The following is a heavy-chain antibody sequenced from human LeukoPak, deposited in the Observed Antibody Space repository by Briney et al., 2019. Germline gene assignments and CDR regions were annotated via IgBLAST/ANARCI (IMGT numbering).Heavy chain of an antibody. V-gene: IGHV3-74*01. D-gene: IGHD3-22*01. Sequence: GGSLRLSCAASGFTFSNCWMHWVRQAPGKGLEWVSRIESDGSRTRYADSVKGRFTISRDNAKNTLYLQMNSLRAEDTAVYYCARDTYYYNSSAFYHYYYGVDVWGQGTTVTVSS. J-gene: IGHJ6*02. CDR2: IESDGSRT. CDR3: ARDTYYYNSSAFYHYYYGVDV. CDR1: GFTFSNCW.